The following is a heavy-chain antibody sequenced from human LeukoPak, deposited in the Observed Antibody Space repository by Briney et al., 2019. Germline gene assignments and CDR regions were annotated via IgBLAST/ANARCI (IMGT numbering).Heavy chain of an antibody. J-gene: IGHJ6*03. CDR2: VSYSGST. Sequence: PSETLSLTCTVFGGSISTDYWSWIRQPPGKGLEWIGYVSYSGSTNYNPSLKSRVTMSVDTSKNQFSLKLSSVTATDTAVYYCARDFLEGYMDVWGKGTTVIVSS. CDR3: ARDFLEGYMDV. CDR1: GGSISTDY. V-gene: IGHV4-59*01. D-gene: IGHD1-1*01.